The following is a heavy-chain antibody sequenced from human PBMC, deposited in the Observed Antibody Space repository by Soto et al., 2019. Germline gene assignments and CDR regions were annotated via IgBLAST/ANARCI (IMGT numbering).Heavy chain of an antibody. J-gene: IGHJ4*02. V-gene: IGHV1-46*02. CDR3: ARLYSGSRLDY. CDR2: INPSIGST. CDR1: GYTFNTYT. D-gene: IGHD1-26*01. Sequence: APVEVSSKAPGYTFNTYTMYWVRHAPGQGLEWMGVINPSIGSTNYAQKFQGRVIMTRDTSTSTVYMELSTLRSDDTAVYYCARLYSGSRLDYWGQGTLVTVSS.